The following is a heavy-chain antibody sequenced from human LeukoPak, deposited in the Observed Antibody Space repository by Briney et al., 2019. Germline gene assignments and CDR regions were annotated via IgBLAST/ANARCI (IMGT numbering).Heavy chain of an antibody. CDR2: ISYDGSNK. CDR1: GXTFSIYG. J-gene: IGHJ6*02. Sequence: TGRSLRLSCAASGXTFSIYGMHWVRQAPGKGLEWVAVISYDGSNKYYADSVKGRFTISRDNSKNTLYLQMNSLRAEDTAVYCCAKDGDGMDVWSQGTTVTVSS. CDR3: AKDGDGMDV. V-gene: IGHV3-30*18.